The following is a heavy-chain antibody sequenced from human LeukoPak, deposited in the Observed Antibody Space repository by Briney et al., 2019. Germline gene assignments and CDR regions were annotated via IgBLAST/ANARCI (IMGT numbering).Heavy chain of an antibody. CDR2: ISSSSSYI. CDR3: ARGFRKPMKIPAANL. J-gene: IGHJ4*02. D-gene: IGHD2-2*01. CDR1: GFTFSSYS. Sequence: GGSLRLSCAASGFTFSSYSMNWVRQAPGKGLEWVSSISSSSSYIYYADSVKGRFTISRDNAKSSLYLQMNSLRAEDTAVYYCARGFRKPMKIPAANLRGQGTLVTVSS. V-gene: IGHV3-21*01.